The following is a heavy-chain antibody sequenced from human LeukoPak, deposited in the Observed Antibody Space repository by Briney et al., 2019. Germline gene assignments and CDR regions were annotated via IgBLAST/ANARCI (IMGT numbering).Heavy chain of an antibody. CDR1: GFTFNMHA. V-gene: IGHV3-64*02. Sequence: GGSLRLSCAASGFTFNMHAMHWVLHAPGNGLEYVSGLNSNGGATYYSDSVQARFVISRDNSKNTLYLQMDSLRTEDTAVYYCARSPTTGWYYFEDWGRGTRVTVSS. CDR2: LNSNGGAT. J-gene: IGHJ4*02. D-gene: IGHD6-19*01. CDR3: ARSPTTGWYYFED.